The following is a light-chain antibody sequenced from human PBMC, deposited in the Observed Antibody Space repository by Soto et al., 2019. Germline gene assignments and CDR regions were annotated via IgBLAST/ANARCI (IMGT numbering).Light chain of an antibody. CDR2: GTS. J-gene: IGKJ1*01. CDR3: QQFGDSLWT. CDR1: QSVTKGY. Sequence: ENVLTQSPDTLSLYPGEGATLSCRASQSVTKGYLAWYQQKPGQAPKLLIYGTSSRATGDPDRFSASGSATDFTLTISRLEPEDFAVYYCQQFGDSLWTFGQGTRVEVK. V-gene: IGKV3-20*01.